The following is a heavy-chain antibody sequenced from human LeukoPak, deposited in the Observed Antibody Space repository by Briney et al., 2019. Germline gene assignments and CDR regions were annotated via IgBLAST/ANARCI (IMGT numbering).Heavy chain of an antibody. CDR2: ISSSSSYI. V-gene: IGHV3-21*01. CDR1: GFTLSSYT. CDR3: ARPNTVVGSPYFDY. D-gene: IGHD2-21*01. J-gene: IGHJ4*02. Sequence: PGGSLRISRAASGFTLSSYTMNWVRRAPGNGRHWVSSISSSSSYIYYADSVKGRFTISRDNAKNSLYLQMNSLRAEDTAVYFCARPNTVVGSPYFDYWGQGTLVTVSS.